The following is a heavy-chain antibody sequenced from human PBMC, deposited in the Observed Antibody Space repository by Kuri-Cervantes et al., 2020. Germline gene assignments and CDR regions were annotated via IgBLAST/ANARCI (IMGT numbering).Heavy chain of an antibody. CDR2: INHSGST. CDR1: GGSFSGYY. D-gene: IGHD5-24*01. J-gene: IGHJ4*02. Sequence: GSLRLSCAVYGGSFSGYYWSWIRQPPGKGLEWIGEINHSGSTNYNPSLKSRVTISVDTSKNQFSLKLSSVTAADTAVYYCARDRGDGYNFWGQGTLVTVSS. CDR3: ARDRGDGYNF. V-gene: IGHV4-34*01.